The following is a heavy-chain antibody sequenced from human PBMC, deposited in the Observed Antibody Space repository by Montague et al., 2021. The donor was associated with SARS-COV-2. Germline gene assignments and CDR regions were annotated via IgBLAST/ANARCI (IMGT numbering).Heavy chain of an antibody. CDR3: ASRAPTRIVLMVYAIGCYFDH. CDR1: GFTFSSYE. J-gene: IGHJ4*02. Sequence: SRRLSCSASGFTFSSYEMNWVRQAPGKGLEWVSYISSTGSTIFYADSVKGRFTISRDNAKNSLHLQMKSLRAEDTAVYYCASRAPTRIVLMVYAIGCYFDHWGQGTLVTFSS. CDR2: ISSTGSTI. D-gene: IGHD2-8*01. V-gene: IGHV3-48*03.